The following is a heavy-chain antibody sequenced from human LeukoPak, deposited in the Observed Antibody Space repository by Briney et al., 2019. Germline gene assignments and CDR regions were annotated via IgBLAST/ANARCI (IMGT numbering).Heavy chain of an antibody. V-gene: IGHV4-39*01. D-gene: IGHD3-22*01. Sequence: SETLSLTCIVSGGSISSSSYYWGWIRQPPGKGLEWIGSIYYSGSTYYNPSLKSRVTISVDTSKNQFSLKLSSVTAADTAVYYCARPTDYYDSSGYLVWGQGTLVTVSS. CDR2: IYYSGST. CDR1: GGSISSSSYY. CDR3: ARPTDYYDSSGYLV. J-gene: IGHJ4*02.